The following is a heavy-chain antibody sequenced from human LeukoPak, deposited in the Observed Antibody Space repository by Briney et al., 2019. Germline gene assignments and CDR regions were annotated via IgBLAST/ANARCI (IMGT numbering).Heavy chain of an antibody. J-gene: IGHJ4*02. CDR3: ARGELYATGWFGPIDS. CDR1: GFTFSSYG. D-gene: IGHD3-10*01. CDR2: ISYDGSDR. V-gene: IGHV3-30*01. Sequence: GGSLRLSCAASGFTFSSYGMHWVRQAPGKGLEWVALISYDGSDRYYADSVKGRFTISRDNSKNTLYVQLNSLRPEDAAIFHFARGELYATGWFGPIDSWGQGTLVTVSS.